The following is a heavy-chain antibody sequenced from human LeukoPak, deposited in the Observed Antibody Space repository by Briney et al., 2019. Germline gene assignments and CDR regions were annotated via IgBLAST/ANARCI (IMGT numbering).Heavy chain of an antibody. CDR1: GFTFSDYS. Sequence: PGGSLRLSCAASGFTFSDYSMVWVRQAPGRGPEWVSGVNFVGHITAYTASVRGRFTISRDNSKNMVYLQMNSLRAEDTAIYFCAKKASRVPGHDVFDVWGQGTMVTVSS. CDR2: VNFVGHIT. CDR3: AKKASRVPGHDVFDV. D-gene: IGHD3-10*01. V-gene: IGHV3-23*01. J-gene: IGHJ3*01.